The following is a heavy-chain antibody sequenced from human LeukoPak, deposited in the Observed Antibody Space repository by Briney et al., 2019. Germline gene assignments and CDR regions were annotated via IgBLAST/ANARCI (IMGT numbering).Heavy chain of an antibody. CDR3: ARKGGDIVLMVYSEAFDI. CDR1: GFTFSSYW. D-gene: IGHD2-8*01. V-gene: IGHV3-7*01. Sequence: PGGSLRLSCAASGFTFSSYWMSWVRQAPGKGLEWAANIKQDGSEKYYVDSVKGRFTISRDNAKNSLYLQMNSLRAEDTAVYYCARKGGDIVLMVYSEAFDIWGQGTMVTVSS. CDR2: IKQDGSEK. J-gene: IGHJ3*02.